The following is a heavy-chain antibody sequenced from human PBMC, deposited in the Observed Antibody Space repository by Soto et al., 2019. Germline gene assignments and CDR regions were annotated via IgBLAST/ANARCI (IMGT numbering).Heavy chain of an antibody. Sequence: EVQLVESGGGSVQPGESLRISCAASGFPFSSYWIHWVRQAPGKGLVWVSRIKYDGTITNYADSLKGRLTISRDNAENTVYLQMNSLRVEDTAVYYCVRGAKGGYYVDVWGQGTTVTVSS. J-gene: IGHJ6*02. CDR1: GFPFSSYW. D-gene: IGHD3-3*01. CDR3: VRGAKGGYYVDV. V-gene: IGHV3-74*01. CDR2: IKYDGTIT.